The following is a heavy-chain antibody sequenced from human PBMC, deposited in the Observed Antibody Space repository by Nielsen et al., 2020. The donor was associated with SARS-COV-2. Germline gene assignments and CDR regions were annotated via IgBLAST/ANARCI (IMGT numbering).Heavy chain of an antibody. CDR3: ARGLSLSGFDP. D-gene: IGHD3-10*01. CDR1: GGSISSYY. V-gene: IGHV4-59*01. Sequence: GSLRLSCTVSGGSISSYYWSWIRQPPGKGLEWIGYIYYSGSTNYNPSLKSRVTISVDTSKNQFSLKLSSVTAADTAVYYCARGLSLSGFDPWGQGTLVTVSS. CDR2: IYYSGST. J-gene: IGHJ5*02.